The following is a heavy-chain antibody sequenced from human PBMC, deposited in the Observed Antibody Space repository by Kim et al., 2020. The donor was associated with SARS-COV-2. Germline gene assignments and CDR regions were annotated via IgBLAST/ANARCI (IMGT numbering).Heavy chain of an antibody. CDR3: ARVRVLLWFGEPPDY. V-gene: IGHV3-33*05. CDR1: GFTFSSYG. J-gene: IGHJ4*02. CDR2: ISYDGSNK. D-gene: IGHD3-10*01. Sequence: GGSLRLSCAASGFTFSSYGMHWVRQAPGKGLEWVAVISYDGSNKYYADSVKGRFTISRDNSKNTLYLQMNSLRAEDTAVYYCARVRVLLWFGEPPDYWGQGTLVTVSS.